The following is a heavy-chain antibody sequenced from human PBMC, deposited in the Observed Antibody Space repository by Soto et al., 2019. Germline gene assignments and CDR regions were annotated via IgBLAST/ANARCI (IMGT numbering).Heavy chain of an antibody. CDR1: GFTFSSYG. V-gene: IGHV3-30*03. CDR3: ATVAGTPPRLDY. CDR2: ISYDGSNK. J-gene: IGHJ4*02. D-gene: IGHD1-7*01. Sequence: QVQLVESGGGVVQPGRSLRLSCAASGFTFSSYGMHWVRQAPGKGLEWVAVISYDGSNKYYADAVKGRFTISRDNSKYTMYLQMNSRRAEDRAVYYCATVAGTPPRLDYWGQGTLVTVSS.